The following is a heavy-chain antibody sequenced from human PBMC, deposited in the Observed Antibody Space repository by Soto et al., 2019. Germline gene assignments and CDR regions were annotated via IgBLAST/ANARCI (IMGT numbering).Heavy chain of an antibody. CDR1: GFTFSSYA. V-gene: IGHV3-30-3*01. CDR2: ILYDGSNK. CDR3: ARDPDGYYGASGADY. D-gene: IGHD3-3*01. J-gene: IGHJ4*02. Sequence: GGSLRLSCAASGFTFSSYAMHWVRQAPGKGLEWVAVILYDGSNKYYADSVKGRFTISRDNSKNTLYLQMNSLRAEDTAVYYCARDPDGYYGASGADYWGQGTLVTVSS.